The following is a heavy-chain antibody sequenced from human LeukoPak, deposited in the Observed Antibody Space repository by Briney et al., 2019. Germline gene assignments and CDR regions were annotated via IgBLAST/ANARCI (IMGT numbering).Heavy chain of an antibody. CDR2: INPNSGDT. Sequence: ASVKVSCKASGYIFTGYYMHWVRQAPGQGLEWMGWINPNSGDTNYAQKLQGRVTMTRDTSISTAYMELSRLRSDETAVYYCARVRYRLAETYIDYWGQGTLVTVSS. D-gene: IGHD3-16*01. J-gene: IGHJ4*02. CDR3: ARVRYRLAETYIDY. V-gene: IGHV1-2*02. CDR1: GYIFTGYY.